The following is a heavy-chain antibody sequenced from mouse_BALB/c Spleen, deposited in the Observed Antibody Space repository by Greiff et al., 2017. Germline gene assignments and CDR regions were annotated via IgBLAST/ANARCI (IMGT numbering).Heavy chain of an antibody. J-gene: IGHJ1*01. CDR1: GFNIKDTY. Sequence: EVQLQQSGAELVKPGASVKLSCTASGFNIKDTYMHWVKQRPEQGLEWIGRIDPANGNTKYDPKFQGKATITADTSSNTAYLQLSSLTSEDTAVYYCARYYRYDYWYFDVWGAGTTVTVSS. V-gene: IGHV14-3*02. CDR3: ARYYRYDYWYFDV. D-gene: IGHD2-14*01. CDR2: IDPANGNT.